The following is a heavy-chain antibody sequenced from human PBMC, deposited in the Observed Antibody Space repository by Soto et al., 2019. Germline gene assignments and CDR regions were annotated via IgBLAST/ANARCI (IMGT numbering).Heavy chain of an antibody. V-gene: IGHV3-53*01. D-gene: IGHD3-10*01. CDR2: IYSGGYT. Sequence: EVQLVESGGGLIQPGGSLRLSCAVSGFTVSNNYMSWVRQAPGKGLEGVSVIYSGGYTAYGDSVKGRFTISRDNSKNTHNLQKKTLRPAATAVDYWETHPGGGGYWGQGTLVTVSS. CDR3: ETHPGGGGY. CDR1: GFTVSNNY. J-gene: IGHJ4*02.